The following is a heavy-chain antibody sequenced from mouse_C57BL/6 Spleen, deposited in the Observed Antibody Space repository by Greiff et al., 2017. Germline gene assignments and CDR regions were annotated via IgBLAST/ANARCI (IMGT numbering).Heavy chain of an antibody. CDR2: IYPGDGDT. CDR3: ARSTRQLSREYFDY. D-gene: IGHD3-2*02. Sequence: QVQLQQSGAELVTPGASVKISCKASGYAFSSYWMNWVKQRPGKGLEWIGQIYPGDGDTNYNGKFKGKATLTADKSSSTAYMQLSSLTSEDSAVYFCARSTRQLSREYFDYWGQGTTLTVSS. J-gene: IGHJ2*01. CDR1: GYAFSSYW. V-gene: IGHV1-80*01.